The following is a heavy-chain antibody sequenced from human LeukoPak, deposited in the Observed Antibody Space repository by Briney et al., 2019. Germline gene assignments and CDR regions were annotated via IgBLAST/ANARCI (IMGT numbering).Heavy chain of an antibody. D-gene: IGHD4-17*01. Sequence: GGSLRLSCAASGFTFSSYGMHWVRQAPGRGLEWVGRIKSKRDGGTTDYAAPGKGRFTISRDDSENTLYLQMNSLKTEDTAVYYCTADVPNDDGDYVPIDYWGQGTLVTVSS. CDR1: GFTFSSYG. V-gene: IGHV3-15*01. J-gene: IGHJ4*02. CDR3: TADVPNDDGDYVPIDY. CDR2: IKSKRDGGTT.